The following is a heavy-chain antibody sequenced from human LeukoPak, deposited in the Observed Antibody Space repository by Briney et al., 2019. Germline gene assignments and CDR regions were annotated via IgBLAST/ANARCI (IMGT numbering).Heavy chain of an antibody. Sequence: PGGSLRLSCAASGFTFSSFPMTWVRQAPGKGLEWVSAILDSGAETYYADSVKGRFTISRDNPKNTLYLQMNSLRVEDTAVYFCAKRGVVIRVILVGFHKEAYYFDSWGQGALVTVSS. V-gene: IGHV3-23*01. CDR3: AKRGVVIRVILVGFHKEAYYFDS. CDR1: GFTFSSFP. J-gene: IGHJ4*02. D-gene: IGHD3-22*01. CDR2: ILDSGAET.